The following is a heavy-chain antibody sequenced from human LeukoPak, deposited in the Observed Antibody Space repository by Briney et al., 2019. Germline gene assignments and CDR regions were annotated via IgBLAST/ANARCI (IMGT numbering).Heavy chain of an antibody. CDR2: ISYDGSNK. J-gene: IGHJ6*02. Sequence: GGSLRLSCAASGFTFSSYGMHWVRQAPGKGLEWVAVISYDGSNKYYADSVKGRFTISRDNSKNTLYLQMNSLRAEDTAVYYCAKDRYRGSYDILTGHYYYYGMDVWGQGTTVTVSS. V-gene: IGHV3-30*18. CDR3: AKDRYRGSYDILTGHYYYYGMDV. CDR1: GFTFSSYG. D-gene: IGHD3-9*01.